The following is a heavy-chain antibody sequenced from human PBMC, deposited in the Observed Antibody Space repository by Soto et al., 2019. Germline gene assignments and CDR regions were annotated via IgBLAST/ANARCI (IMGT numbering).Heavy chain of an antibody. J-gene: IGHJ6*02. V-gene: IGHV5-51*01. CDR2: IYPGDSDT. CDR1: GYNFTNFW. CDR3: ERPRNYYGSGSDYLSKYYYYGMDV. D-gene: IGHD3-10*01. Sequence: PGESLKISCRGSGYNFTNFWIVWVRQMPGKGLEWMGIIYPGDSDTRYSPSFQGQVTISADKSISTAYLQWSSLKASDTAMYYCERPRNYYGSGSDYLSKYYYYGMDVWGQGNTVNVS.